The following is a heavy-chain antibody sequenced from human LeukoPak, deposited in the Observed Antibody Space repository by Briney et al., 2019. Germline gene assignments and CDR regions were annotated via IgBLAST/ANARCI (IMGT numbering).Heavy chain of an antibody. J-gene: IGHJ6*02. Sequence: SETLSLTCTVSGGSISSGGYYWSWIRQPPGKGLEWIGYIYYSGSTYYNPSLKSRLTMSVDTSKNQFSMKLSSVTAAETAVYYCARTSYCGGDCRSSYYYYGMDVWGQATTVTVSS. D-gene: IGHD2-21*02. CDR2: IYYSGST. CDR3: ARTSYCGGDCRSSYYYYGMDV. V-gene: IGHV4-31*03. CDR1: GGSISSGGYY.